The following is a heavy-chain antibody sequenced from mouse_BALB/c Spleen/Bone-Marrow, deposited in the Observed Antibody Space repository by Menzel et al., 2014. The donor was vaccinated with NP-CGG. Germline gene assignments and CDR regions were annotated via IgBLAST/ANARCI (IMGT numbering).Heavy chain of an antibody. D-gene: IGHD2-4*01. CDR2: ISGGGSYT. V-gene: IGHV5-9-2*01. CDR3: ARHAYYDQTEVSFVY. Sequence: EVNVVESGGGLVKSGGSLKLSCAASGFTFNSYGMSWVRQTPEKRLEWVATISGGGSYTFYPDSVKGRLTISRDNAKNNLYLQLSSLRFEDTALYYCARHAYYDQTEVSFVYWGQGTLVTVSA. CDR1: GFTFNSYG. J-gene: IGHJ3*01.